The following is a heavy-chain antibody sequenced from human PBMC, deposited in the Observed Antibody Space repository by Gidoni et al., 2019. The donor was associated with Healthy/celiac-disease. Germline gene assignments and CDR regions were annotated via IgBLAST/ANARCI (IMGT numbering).Heavy chain of an antibody. CDR3: ARDGKGDYYDSPDV. CDR2: IIPIFGTA. CDR1: GGPFSSYA. Sequence: QVQLVQSGAEVKKPGSSVKVSCKAPGGPFSSYASSWVRQAPGQGLEWMGGIIPIFGTANYAQKFQGRVTITADEATSTAYMELSSLRSEDTAVYYCARDGKGDYYDSPDVWGKGTTVTVSS. D-gene: IGHD3-22*01. V-gene: IGHV1-69*01. J-gene: IGHJ6*04.